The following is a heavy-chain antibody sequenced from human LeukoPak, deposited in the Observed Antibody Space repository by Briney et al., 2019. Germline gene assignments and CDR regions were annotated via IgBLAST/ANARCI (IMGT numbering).Heavy chain of an antibody. CDR3: ARRVYNSGWYIDY. CDR2: INSGGTVT. V-gene: IGHV3-74*01. Sequence: GGSLRLSCAASGFTFSDFWMHWVRQAPGKGLVWVSRINSGGTVTNYADSVKGRFTISRDNAKNSLYLQMNSLRAEDTAVYYCARRVYNSGWYIDYWGQGTLVTVSS. D-gene: IGHD6-19*01. J-gene: IGHJ4*02. CDR1: GFTFSDFW.